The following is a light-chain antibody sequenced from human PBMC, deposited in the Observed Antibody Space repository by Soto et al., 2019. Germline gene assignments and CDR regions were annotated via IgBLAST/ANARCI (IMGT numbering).Light chain of an antibody. V-gene: IGKV3-15*01. CDR3: QHYNNWPPWT. Sequence: EIVMTQSPATLSVSPGERATLSCRASQSVSNNLAWYQQKPGQAPRLLIYGASTRATGIAARFSGSGSGTEFTLTISSLQSEDFAVYYCQHYNNWPPWTFGQGPKVEIK. CDR2: GAS. J-gene: IGKJ1*01. CDR1: QSVSNN.